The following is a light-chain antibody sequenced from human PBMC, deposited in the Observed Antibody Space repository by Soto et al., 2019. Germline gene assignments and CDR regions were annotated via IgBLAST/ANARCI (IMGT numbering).Light chain of an antibody. J-gene: IGKJ4*01. Sequence: EIVLTQSPATLPLSPRERATLSFRASQTVSTSVAWYQQKPVHAPRLLMYDSSNRSTGIPDRFSASGAGTDFTLTINSLEPEDFGVYYCQQRSHWPPLTFGGGTKVEIK. V-gene: IGKV3-11*01. CDR1: QTVSTS. CDR3: QQRSHWPPLT. CDR2: DSS.